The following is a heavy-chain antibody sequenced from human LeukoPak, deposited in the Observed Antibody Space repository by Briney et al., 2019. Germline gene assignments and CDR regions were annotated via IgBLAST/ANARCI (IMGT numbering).Heavy chain of an antibody. CDR1: GYTFTDFY. V-gene: IGHV1-18*04. J-gene: IGHJ4*02. Sequence: ASVKVSCKASGYTFTDFYIHWVRQAPGQGLEWMGWISAYNGNTNYAQKLQGRVTMTTDTSTSTAYMELRSLRSDDTAVYYCARTPLLWFGELSLYFDYWGQGTLVTVSS. CDR2: ISAYNGNT. CDR3: ARTPLLWFGELSLYFDY. D-gene: IGHD3-10*01.